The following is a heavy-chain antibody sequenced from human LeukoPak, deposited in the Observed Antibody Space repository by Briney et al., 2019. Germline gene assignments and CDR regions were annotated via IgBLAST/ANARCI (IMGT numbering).Heavy chain of an antibody. V-gene: IGHV3-48*03. J-gene: IGHJ4*02. CDR3: ARDFGRWFLDY. Sequence: HTGGSLRLSCAASGFTFSSYEMNWVRQAPGKGLEWVSYISSSGSTIYYADSVKGRFTISRDNAKNSLYLQMNSLRAEDTAVYYCARDFGRWFLDYWGQGTLVTVSS. CDR2: ISSSGSTI. CDR1: GFTFSSYE. D-gene: IGHD4-23*01.